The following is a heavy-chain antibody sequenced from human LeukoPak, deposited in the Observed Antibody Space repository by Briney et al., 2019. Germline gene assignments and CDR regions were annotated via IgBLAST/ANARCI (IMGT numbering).Heavy chain of an antibody. CDR1: GGSISSYY. CDR3: VRGGAYCGGDCYEFFDY. D-gene: IGHD2-21*02. CDR2: IYYSGST. J-gene: IGHJ4*02. V-gene: IGHV4-59*01. Sequence: SETLSLTCTVSGGSISSYYWSWIRQPPGKGLEWIGYIYYSGSTNYNPSLKSRVTISVDTSKNQFSLKLSSVTAADTAVYYCVRGGAYCGGDCYEFFDYWGQGTLVTVSS.